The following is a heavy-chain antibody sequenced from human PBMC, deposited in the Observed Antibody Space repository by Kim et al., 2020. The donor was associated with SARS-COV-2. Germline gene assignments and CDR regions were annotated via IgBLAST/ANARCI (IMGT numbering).Heavy chain of an antibody. CDR1: GFTFSDYY. V-gene: IGHV3-11*01. CDR2: IRTNGRTR. D-gene: IGHD3-10*01. CDR3: AREGGSGSYWGRYYYYGMDV. J-gene: IGHJ6*02. Sequence: GGSLRLSCAASGFTFSDYYMSWICNAPGKLLEWFSCIRTNGRTRYYAETVKGRFTIPRDNAKNSLYLQMNSLRAEDTAVYYCAREGGSGSYWGRYYYYGMDVWGQGTTVTVSS.